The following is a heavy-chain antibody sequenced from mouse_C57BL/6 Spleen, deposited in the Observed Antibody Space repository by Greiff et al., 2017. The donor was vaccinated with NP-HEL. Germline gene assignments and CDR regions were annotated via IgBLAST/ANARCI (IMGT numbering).Heavy chain of an antibody. CDR2: IYPGDGDT. J-gene: IGHJ2*01. Sequence: QVQLKESGPELVKPGASVKISCKASGYAFSSSWMNWVKQRPGKGLEWIGRIYPGDGDTNYNGKFKGKATLTADKSSSTAYMQLSSLTSEDSAVYFCAREITTVVYFDYWGQGTTLTVSS. CDR1: GYAFSSSW. CDR3: AREITTVVYFDY. V-gene: IGHV1-82*01. D-gene: IGHD1-1*01.